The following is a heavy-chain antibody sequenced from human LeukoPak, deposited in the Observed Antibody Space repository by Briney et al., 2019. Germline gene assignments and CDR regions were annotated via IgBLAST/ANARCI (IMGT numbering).Heavy chain of an antibody. J-gene: IGHJ4*02. D-gene: IGHD6-19*01. CDR3: ARGPYSSGWYSDY. Sequence: ASVKVSCKASGGTFSSYAISWVGQAPGQGLEWMGGIIPIFGTANYAQKFQGRVTITADESTSTAYMELSSLRSEDTAVYYCARGPYSSGWYSDYWGQGTLVTVSS. CDR1: GGTFSSYA. CDR2: IIPIFGTA. V-gene: IGHV1-69*13.